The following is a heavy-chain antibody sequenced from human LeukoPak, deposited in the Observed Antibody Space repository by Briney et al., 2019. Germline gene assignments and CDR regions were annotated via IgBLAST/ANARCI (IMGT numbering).Heavy chain of an antibody. Sequence: SETLSLTCTVSGGSISSYYWSWIRQPPGKGLEWIGYIHYSGSTNYNPSLESRVTISVDTSKNQFSLKLSSVTAADTAVYYCARVGKYCSGGSCANWFDPWGQGTLVTVSS. V-gene: IGHV4-59*01. CDR1: GGSISSYY. CDR3: ARVGKYCSGGSCANWFDP. CDR2: IHYSGST. D-gene: IGHD2-15*01. J-gene: IGHJ5*02.